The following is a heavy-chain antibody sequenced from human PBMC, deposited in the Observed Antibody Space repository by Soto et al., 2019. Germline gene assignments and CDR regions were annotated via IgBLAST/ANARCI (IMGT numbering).Heavy chain of an antibody. D-gene: IGHD3-10*01. J-gene: IGHJ6*03. Sequence: EVQLLESGGGLVQPGGSLRLSCAASGFTFSSYAMSWVRQAPGKGLEWVSAISGSGGSTYYADSVKGRFTISRDNSKNPLYLQMNSLRADDTAVYYCANSPLGSYYYYMDVWGKGTTVTVSS. V-gene: IGHV3-23*01. CDR2: ISGSGGST. CDR1: GFTFSSYA. CDR3: ANSPLGSYYYYMDV.